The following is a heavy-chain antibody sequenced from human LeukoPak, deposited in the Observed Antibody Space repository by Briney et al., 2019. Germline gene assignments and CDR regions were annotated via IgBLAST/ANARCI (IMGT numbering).Heavy chain of an antibody. J-gene: IGHJ1*01. Sequence: ASVKVSCKASGYTFTGYYMHWVRQAPGQGLEWMGRIIPTLGIANYAQKFQGRVTITADKSTSTAYMELSSLRSEDTAVYYCARASYYDSSDYYSAKYFQHWGQGTLVTVSS. D-gene: IGHD3-22*01. CDR1: GYTFTGYY. CDR2: IIPTLGIA. V-gene: IGHV1-69*04. CDR3: ARASYYDSSDYYSAKYFQH.